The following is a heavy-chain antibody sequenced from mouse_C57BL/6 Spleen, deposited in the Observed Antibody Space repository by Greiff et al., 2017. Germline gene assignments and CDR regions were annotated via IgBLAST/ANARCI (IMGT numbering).Heavy chain of an antibody. J-gene: IGHJ2*01. V-gene: IGHV1-85*01. CDR1: GYTFTSYD. CDR3: ARSGTTVFDY. Sequence: QVQLQQSGPELVKPGASVKLSCKASGYTFTSYDINWVKQRPGQGLEWIGWIYPRDGSTKYNEKFKGQATLTVDTSSSTAYMELHSLTSEGSAVYCCARSGTTVFDYWGQGTTLTGSS. D-gene: IGHD1-1*01. CDR2: IYPRDGST.